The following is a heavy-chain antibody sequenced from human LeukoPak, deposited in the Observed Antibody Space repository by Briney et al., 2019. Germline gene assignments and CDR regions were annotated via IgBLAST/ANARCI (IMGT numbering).Heavy chain of an antibody. CDR2: INHSGGT. D-gene: IGHD4-17*01. CDR3: ASDDYGDLVNAFDI. Sequence: SETLSLTRTVYGGPFRVYYGSWLRQPPGKGLEWIGEINHSGGTNYNPSLKSRVTISLDASKNHFSLKLTSVTAADTAVYYCASDDYGDLVNAFDIWGQGTMVTVSS. CDR1: GGPFRVYY. J-gene: IGHJ3*02. V-gene: IGHV4-34*01.